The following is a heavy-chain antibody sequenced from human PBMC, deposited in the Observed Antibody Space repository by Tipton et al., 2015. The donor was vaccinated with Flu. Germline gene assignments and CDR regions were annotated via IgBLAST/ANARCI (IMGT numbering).Heavy chain of an antibody. CDR3: AGDMGSVTTVVMPDGD. J-gene: IGHJ4*02. CDR2: ISAYNGDI. D-gene: IGHD4-23*01. CDR1: GYTFTNDG. V-gene: IGHV1-18*01. Sequence: QLVQSGAEVKKPGASVRVSCKASGYTFTNDGISWVRQAPGQGLEWMGWISAYNGDINYAQKFQGRVTMTTDTSTSTAYMELRSLRSDDAAVYYCAGDMGSVTTVVMPDGDWGQGALVTVSS.